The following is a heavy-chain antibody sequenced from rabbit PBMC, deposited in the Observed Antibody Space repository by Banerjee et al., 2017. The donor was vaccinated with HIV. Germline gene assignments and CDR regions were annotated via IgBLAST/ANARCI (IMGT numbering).Heavy chain of an antibody. V-gene: IGHV1S47*01. J-gene: IGHJ4*01. CDR3: ARSEYSYDDYGDYAGDYFNL. CDR1: GFDFSSYY. CDR2: IYNGDGST. D-gene: IGHD2-1*01. Sequence: QEQLVESGGGLVQPEGSLTLTCKASGFDFSSYYYMCWVRQAPGKGLEWIACIYNGDGSTYYASWVNGRFTISRSTSLNTVTLQMTSLTAADTATYFCARSEYSYDDYGDYAGDYFNLWGPGTLVTVS.